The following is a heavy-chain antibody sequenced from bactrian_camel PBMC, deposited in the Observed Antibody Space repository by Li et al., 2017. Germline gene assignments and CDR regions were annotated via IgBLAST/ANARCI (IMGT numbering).Heavy chain of an antibody. V-gene: IGHV3S1*01. Sequence: QVQLVESGGGLVQPGGSLRLSCTASGYAYAAYDFAWFHQAPGKEREGVAAIESTGSTSYADSVRGRFTISRDNAKNTVYLEMNSLRSEDTALYYCATGAVAAGGAVNGWGQGTQVTVS. CDR2: IESTGST. CDR3: ATGAVAAGGAVNG. D-gene: IGHD6*01. CDR1: GYAYAAYD. J-gene: IGHJ4*01.